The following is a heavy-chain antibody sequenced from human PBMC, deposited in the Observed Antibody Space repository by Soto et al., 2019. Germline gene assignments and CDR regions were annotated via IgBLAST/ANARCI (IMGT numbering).Heavy chain of an antibody. CDR1: GFTFDDYA. V-gene: IGHV3-9*01. D-gene: IGHD6-13*01. CDR3: AKDPGSSSWHYGMDV. J-gene: IGHJ6*02. Sequence: EVQLVESGGGLVQPGRSLRLSCAASGFTFDDYAMHWVRQAPGKGLEWVSGISWNSGSIGYADSVKGRFTISRDNAKNALYLQMNSLRAEDTALYYCAKDPGSSSWHYGMDVWGQGTTVTVSS. CDR2: ISWNSGSI.